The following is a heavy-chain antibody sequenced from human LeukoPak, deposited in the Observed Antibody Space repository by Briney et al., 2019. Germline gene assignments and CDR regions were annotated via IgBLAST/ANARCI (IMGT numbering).Heavy chain of an antibody. J-gene: IGHJ4*01. Sequence: AESLSLTCSVSGGSISLSYYYWGWIRQPPGTALEWIGSVYYSGTTSYNPSLKSRVSISIDTSKNQLSLKLNSVTAADTAMYHCARDRDVDDFDYWGRGTLVIVSS. CDR3: ARDRDVDDFDY. V-gene: IGHV4-39*07. CDR2: VYYSGTT. D-gene: IGHD2-15*01. CDR1: GGSISLSYYY.